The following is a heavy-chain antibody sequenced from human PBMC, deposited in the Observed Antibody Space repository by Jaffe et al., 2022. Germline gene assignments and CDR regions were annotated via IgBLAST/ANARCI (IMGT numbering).Heavy chain of an antibody. CDR1: GFTFSSCA. J-gene: IGHJ4*02. CDR3: AKGPYYDFWSGSLQRGYFDY. D-gene: IGHD3-3*01. V-gene: IGHV3-23*01. Sequence: EVQLLESGGGLVQPGGSLRLSCAASGFTFSSCAMSWVRQAPGKGLEWVSGISGSGGSTYYADSVKGRITISRDNSKNTLYLQMNSLRAEDTAVYYCAKGPYYDFWSGSLQRGYFDYWGQGTLVTVSS. CDR2: ISGSGGST.